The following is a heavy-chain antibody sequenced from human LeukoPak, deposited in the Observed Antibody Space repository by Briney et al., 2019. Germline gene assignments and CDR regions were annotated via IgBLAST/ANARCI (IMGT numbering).Heavy chain of an antibody. J-gene: IGHJ5*02. CDR2: IYNSGST. Sequence: SETLSLTCTVSGYSISSGYFWGWIRQPPGKGLEWIGTIYNSGSTYYNASLESRVTISVDTSKNQFSLKLSSVTAADTAVYYCARAYSSSWYFNWFDPWGQGTMVTVSS. V-gene: IGHV4-38-2*02. CDR3: ARAYSSSWYFNWFDP. CDR1: GYSISSGYF. D-gene: IGHD6-13*01.